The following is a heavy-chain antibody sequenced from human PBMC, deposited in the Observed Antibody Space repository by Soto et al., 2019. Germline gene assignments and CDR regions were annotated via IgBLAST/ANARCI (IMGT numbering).Heavy chain of an antibody. V-gene: IGHV2-5*01. D-gene: IGHD5-18*01. J-gene: IGHJ5*02. CDR1: GFSLRNGGVG. Sequence: QITLKESGPTLVKPTQTLTLTCSFSGFSLRNGGVGVGWIRQPPGKALEWVALIYWNDDKRYSPSLKSRLTLTKDTSKDQVVLTMTNVDPVDTATYYCAHELDTVDWFDPWGQGTLVTVSS. CDR3: AHELDTVDWFDP. CDR2: IYWNDDK.